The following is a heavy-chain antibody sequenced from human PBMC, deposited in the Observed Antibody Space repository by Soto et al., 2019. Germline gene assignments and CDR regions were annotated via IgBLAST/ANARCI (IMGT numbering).Heavy chain of an antibody. CDR1: GFTFSIYE. J-gene: IGHJ4*02. CDR3: ARAEAEPLTDY. V-gene: IGHV3-21*01. D-gene: IGHD3-16*01. Sequence: LRLSCAASGFTFSIYELTWVRQAPGKGLEWVSSISSTSLYISYADSVKGRFTISRDNAKNSLYLQMNSLRAEDTAVYYCARAEAEPLTDYWGQGTLVTVSS. CDR2: ISSTSLYI.